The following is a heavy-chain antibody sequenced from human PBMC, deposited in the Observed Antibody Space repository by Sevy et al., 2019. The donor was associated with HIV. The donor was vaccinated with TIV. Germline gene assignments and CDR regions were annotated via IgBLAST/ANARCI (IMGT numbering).Heavy chain of an antibody. Sequence: ASLKVSCKASGYTFTSYGISWVRQAPGQGLEWMGWISAYNGNTNYAQKLQGRVTMTTDTSTSTAYMELRSLRSDDTAVYYCARVIPRSSGWYGMDYWGQGTLVTVSS. J-gene: IGHJ4*02. CDR1: GYTFTSYG. D-gene: IGHD6-19*01. CDR3: ARVIPRSSGWYGMDY. V-gene: IGHV1-18*01. CDR2: ISAYNGNT.